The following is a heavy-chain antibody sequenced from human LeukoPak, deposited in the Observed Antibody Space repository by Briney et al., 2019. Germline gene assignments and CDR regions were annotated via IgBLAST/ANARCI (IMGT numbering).Heavy chain of an antibody. V-gene: IGHV4-59*01. D-gene: IGHD2-15*01. CDR2: IYYSGST. CDR3: ARDRICSGGSCYGVGAFDS. J-gene: IGHJ3*02. Sequence: SETLSLTCTVSGGSISSYYWNWIRQPPGKGLEWIGYIYYSGSTNYNPSLKSRVTISVDTSKNQFSLKLSSVTAADTAVYYCARDRICSGGSCYGVGAFDSWGQGTMVTVSS. CDR1: GGSISSYY.